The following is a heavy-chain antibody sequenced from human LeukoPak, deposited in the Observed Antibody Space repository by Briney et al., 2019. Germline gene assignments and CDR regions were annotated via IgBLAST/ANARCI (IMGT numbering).Heavy chain of an antibody. CDR2: ISSSGSTI. CDR3: ARERADNYNDSTAFDY. V-gene: IGHV3-48*03. D-gene: IGHD3-22*01. J-gene: IGHJ4*02. Sequence: GGSLRLSCAASGFTFSSYEMNWVRQAPGKGLEWVSYISSSGSTIYYADSVKGRFTISRDNAKNSLYLQMNSLRAEDTAVYYCARERADNYNDSTAFDYWGQGTLVTVSS. CDR1: GFTFSSYE.